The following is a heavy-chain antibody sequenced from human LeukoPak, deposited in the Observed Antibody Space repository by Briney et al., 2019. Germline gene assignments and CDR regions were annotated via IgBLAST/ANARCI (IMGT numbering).Heavy chain of an antibody. J-gene: IGHJ4*02. Sequence: PGGSLRLSCAASGFTFSTYWMDWVRQAPGKGLEWVSAISGSGGSTYYADSVKGRFTISRDNSKNTLYLQMNSLRAEDTAVYYCANLAVAGTGDYWGQGTLVTVSS. CDR1: GFTFSTYW. V-gene: IGHV3-23*01. D-gene: IGHD6-19*01. CDR2: ISGSGGST. CDR3: ANLAVAGTGDY.